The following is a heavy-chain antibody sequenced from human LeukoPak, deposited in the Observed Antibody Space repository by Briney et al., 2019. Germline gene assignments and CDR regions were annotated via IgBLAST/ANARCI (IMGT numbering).Heavy chain of an antibody. V-gene: IGHV3-21*01. Sequence: GGSLRLSCAASGFTFSSYSMNWVRQAPGKGLEWVSSISSGTSYIYYADSVKGRFTISRDNAKNSLYLQMNSLRAEDTAVYYCARDRHSSSWLGSAFDIWGQGTMVTVSS. D-gene: IGHD6-13*01. CDR1: GFTFSSYS. CDR3: ARDRHSSSWLGSAFDI. J-gene: IGHJ3*02. CDR2: ISSGTSYI.